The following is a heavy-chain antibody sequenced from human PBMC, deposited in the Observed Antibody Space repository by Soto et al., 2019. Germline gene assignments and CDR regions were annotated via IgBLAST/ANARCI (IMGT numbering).Heavy chain of an antibody. CDR2: IWYDGSNK. J-gene: IGHJ4*02. D-gene: IGHD3-10*01. CDR3: ARGDYGGLWFGELYPFDS. V-gene: IGHV3-33*01. CDR1: GFTFSSYG. Sequence: QVQLVESGGGVVQPGRSLRLSCAASGFTFSSYGMHWVGQAPGKGLEWVAVIWYDGSNKYYADSVKGRFTISRDNSKNTLYLQMNSLRAEDTAVYYCARGDYGGLWFGELYPFDSWGQGPLVTVSS.